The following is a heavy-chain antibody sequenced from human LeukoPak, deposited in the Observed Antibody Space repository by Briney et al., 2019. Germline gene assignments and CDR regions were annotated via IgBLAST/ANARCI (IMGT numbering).Heavy chain of an antibody. J-gene: IGHJ6*02. CDR1: GGSFSRNA. Sequence: SVKVSCKASGGSFSRNAISWVRQAPGQGLGWMGRFIPMVGIATYAQKFQGRVTITEDRSTSTAYMELSSLRSEDTAVYYCARIQAVGVPVAIDAYYSYGMDVWGQGTAVSVSS. CDR3: ARIQAVGVPVAIDAYYSYGMDV. CDR2: FIPMVGIA. V-gene: IGHV1-69*04. D-gene: IGHD2-2*02.